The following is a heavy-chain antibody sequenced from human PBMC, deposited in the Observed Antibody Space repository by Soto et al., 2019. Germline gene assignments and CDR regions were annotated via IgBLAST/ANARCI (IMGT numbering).Heavy chain of an antibody. D-gene: IGHD3-3*01. CDR1: GFSLSTSGVG. CDR3: AHSNLITIFGVVIIPGVPQFDY. Sequence: QITLKESGPTLVKPTQTLTLTCTFSGFSLSTSGVGVGWIRQPPGKALEWLALIYWDDDKRYSPSLKSRLTITKDTYKNQVVLTMTNMDPVDTATYYYAHSNLITIFGVVIIPGVPQFDYWGQGTLVTVSS. J-gene: IGHJ4*02. CDR2: IYWDDDK. V-gene: IGHV2-5*02.